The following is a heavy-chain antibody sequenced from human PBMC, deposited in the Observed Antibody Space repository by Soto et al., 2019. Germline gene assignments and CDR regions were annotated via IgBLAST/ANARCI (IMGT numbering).Heavy chain of an antibody. CDR2: ITSTTSDI. V-gene: IGHV3-21*01. J-gene: IGHJ4*02. Sequence: VGSLRLSCAASGFPFSSYNMNWVRQAPGKGLEWVSSITSTTSDIYYADSVKGRFTISRDNAQSSLYLHMNSLRAEDTAVYYCARPYSGSYSFDYWGQGTLVTVSS. CDR3: ARPYSGSYSFDY. D-gene: IGHD1-26*01. CDR1: GFPFSSYN.